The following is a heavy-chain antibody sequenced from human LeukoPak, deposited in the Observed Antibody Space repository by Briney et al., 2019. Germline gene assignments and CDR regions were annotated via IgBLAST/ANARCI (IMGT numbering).Heavy chain of an antibody. V-gene: IGHV3-30*03. Sequence: GRSLRLSCAASGFTFSSYGMHWVRQAPGKGLEWLAVISYDGSDKYYADSVKGRFTISRDNSKNTLYLQMNSLRAEDTAVYYCARESLWDSSSWDEFDYWGQGTLVTVSS. J-gene: IGHJ4*02. CDR1: GFTFSSYG. CDR2: ISYDGSDK. D-gene: IGHD6-13*01. CDR3: ARESLWDSSSWDEFDY.